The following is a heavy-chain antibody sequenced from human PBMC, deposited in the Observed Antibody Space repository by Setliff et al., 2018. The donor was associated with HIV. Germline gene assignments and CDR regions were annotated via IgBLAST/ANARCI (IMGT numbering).Heavy chain of an antibody. D-gene: IGHD3-22*01. Sequence: SETLSLTCTVSGGSMSSGSYFWSWIRQPAGKGLEWIGRIYTSGSTDYNPSLKSRLTISVDTPKNQFSLKLSSVTAADTAVYYCARWITTPTKGVFDIWGQGTVVTVSS. CDR2: IYTSGST. CDR3: ARWITTPTKGVFDI. CDR1: GGSMSSGSYF. J-gene: IGHJ3*02. V-gene: IGHV4-61*02.